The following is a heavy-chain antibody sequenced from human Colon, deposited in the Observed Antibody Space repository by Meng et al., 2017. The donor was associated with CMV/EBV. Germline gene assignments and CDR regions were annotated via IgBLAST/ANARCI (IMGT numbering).Heavy chain of an antibody. V-gene: IGHV3-53*01. CDR2: IYPDGRP. J-gene: IGHJ4*02. D-gene: IGHD1/OR15-1a*01. CDR3: AKDEVPNNIDY. CDR1: GFTVNTYF. Sequence: EIQLRECVVGLFHPGGSLRRSCPASGFTVNTYFMSWVRQAPGKGLEWVSIIYPDGRPFYADSVQGRFTISTDNSKNTLYLQMNSLRAEDTATYYCAKDEVPNNIDYWGQGTLVTVSS.